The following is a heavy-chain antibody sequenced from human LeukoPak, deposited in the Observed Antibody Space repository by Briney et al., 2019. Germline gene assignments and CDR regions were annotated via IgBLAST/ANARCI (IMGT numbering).Heavy chain of an antibody. Sequence: HGESLKISCKGSGYSFTSYWIGWVRQMPGKGLEWMGIIYPGDSDTRYSPSFQGQGTISADKSISTAYLQWSSLKASDTAMYYCARQRGVIAAAGITRIDYWGQGTLVTVSS. J-gene: IGHJ4*02. CDR3: ARQRGVIAAAGITRIDY. D-gene: IGHD6-13*01. CDR2: IYPGDSDT. V-gene: IGHV5-51*01. CDR1: GYSFTSYW.